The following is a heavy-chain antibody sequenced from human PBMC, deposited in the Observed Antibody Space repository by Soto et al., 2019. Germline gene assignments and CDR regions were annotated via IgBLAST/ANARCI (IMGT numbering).Heavy chain of an antibody. D-gene: IGHD6-13*01. Sequence: GALRLSCAASVFTVSSYSMNWVRQAPGKGLEWVSSISSSSSYIYYADSVKGRFTISRDNAKNSLYLQMNSLRAEDTAVYYCASTPRGSSSFDYWGQGTLVTVSS. J-gene: IGHJ4*02. CDR1: VFTVSSYS. CDR3: ASTPRGSSSFDY. CDR2: ISSSSSYI. V-gene: IGHV3-21*01.